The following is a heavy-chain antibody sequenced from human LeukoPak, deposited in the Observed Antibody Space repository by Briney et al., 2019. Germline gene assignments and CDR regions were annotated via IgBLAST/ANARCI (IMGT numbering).Heavy chain of an antibody. CDR2: INPSGGST. J-gene: IGHJ3*02. CDR3: ARPPTFDNDAFDI. V-gene: IGHV1-46*01. D-gene: IGHD2/OR15-2a*01. CDR1: GYTFTSYY. Sequence: AASVKVSCKASGYTFTSYYIHWVRQAPGQGLEWMGIINPSGGSTSYAQKFQGRVTMTRDTSISTAYMELSRLRSDDTAVYYCARPPTFDNDAFDIWGQGTMVTVSS.